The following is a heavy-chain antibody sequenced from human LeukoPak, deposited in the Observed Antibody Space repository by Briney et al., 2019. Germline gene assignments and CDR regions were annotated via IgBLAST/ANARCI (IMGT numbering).Heavy chain of an antibody. CDR2: IHYSGST. CDR1: GYSISSGCY. CDR3: ARTTEGGYTSDYFYYYYMDV. D-gene: IGHD5-18*01. V-gene: IGHV4-61*01. J-gene: IGHJ6*03. Sequence: SETLSLTCTVSGYSISSGCYWGWIRQPPGKGLEWIGYIHYSGSTNYNPSLKSRVSISVNMSKNQFSLRLSSVTAADTAVYYCARTTEGGYTSDYFYYYYMDVWGKGTTVTISS.